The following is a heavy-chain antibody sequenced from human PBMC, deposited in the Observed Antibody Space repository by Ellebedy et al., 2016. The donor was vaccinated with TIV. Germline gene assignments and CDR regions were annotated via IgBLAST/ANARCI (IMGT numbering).Heavy chain of an antibody. J-gene: IGHJ4*02. D-gene: IGHD4-17*01. CDR1: GYIFTNYD. V-gene: IGHV1-8*01. Sequence: AASVKVSCKASGYIFTNYDINWVRQATGQGLEWMGWVNPISGNTGYAPKFRGRVTMTMNASTNTASMEMSSLTSEDTAVYYCARAPGHGDYTTDYWGQGTLVTASS. CDR3: ARAPGHGDYTTDY. CDR2: VNPISGNT.